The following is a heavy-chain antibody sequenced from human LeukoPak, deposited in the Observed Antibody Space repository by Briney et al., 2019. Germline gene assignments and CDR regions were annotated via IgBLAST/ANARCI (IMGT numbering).Heavy chain of an antibody. Sequence: GGSLRLSCAASGFTFSSYAMHWVRQAPGKGLEWVAVISYDGSNKYCADSVKGRFTISRDNSKNTLYLQMNSLRAEDTAVYYCARDDHGGNYFDYWGQGTLVTVSS. D-gene: IGHD4-23*01. CDR1: GFTFSSYA. V-gene: IGHV3-30-3*01. CDR3: ARDDHGGNYFDY. J-gene: IGHJ4*02. CDR2: ISYDGSNK.